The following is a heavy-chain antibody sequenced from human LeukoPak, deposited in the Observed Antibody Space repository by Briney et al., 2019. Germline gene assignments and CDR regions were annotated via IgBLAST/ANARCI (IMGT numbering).Heavy chain of an antibody. D-gene: IGHD3-9*01. Sequence: GGSLRLSCAASGFTFSDYYMSWIRQAPGKGLEWVSYISSSGSTIYYADSVKGRFTISRDNPKNTLYLQMNSLRAEDTALYYCAKGETVYYRYYFDQWGQGTLVTVSS. CDR2: ISSSGSTI. J-gene: IGHJ4*02. V-gene: IGHV3-11*01. CDR1: GFTFSDYY. CDR3: AKGETVYYRYYFDQ.